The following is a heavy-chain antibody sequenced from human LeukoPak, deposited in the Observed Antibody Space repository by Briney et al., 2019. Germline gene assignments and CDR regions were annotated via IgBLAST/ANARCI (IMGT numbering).Heavy chain of an antibody. CDR1: GFTFSSYW. D-gene: IGHD3-22*01. V-gene: IGHV3-23*01. Sequence: GGSLRLSCAASGFTFSSYWMNWVRQAPGKGLEWVSAISGSGGSTYYADSVKGRFTISRDNSKNTLYLQMNSLRAEDTAVYYCARLETYYYYGMDVWGQGTTVTVSS. CDR2: ISGSGGST. J-gene: IGHJ6*02. CDR3: ARLETYYYYGMDV.